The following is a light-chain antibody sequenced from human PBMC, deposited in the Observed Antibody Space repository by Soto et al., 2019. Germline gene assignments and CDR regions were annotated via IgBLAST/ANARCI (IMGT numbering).Light chain of an antibody. V-gene: IGLV2-8*01. CDR3: SSYAGSNNLV. CDR2: EVS. CDR1: SSDVGGYNY. Sequence: QPVLTXPPSASGSPGQSVTISCTGTSSDVGGYNYVSWYQQHPGKAPKLMIYEVSKRPSGVPDRFSGSKSGNTASLTVSGLQAEDEADYYCSSYAGSNNLVFGTGTKVTVL. J-gene: IGLJ1*01.